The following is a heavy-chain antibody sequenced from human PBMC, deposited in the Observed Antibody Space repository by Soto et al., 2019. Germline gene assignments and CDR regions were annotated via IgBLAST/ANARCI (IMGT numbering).Heavy chain of an antibody. J-gene: IGHJ3*02. CDR3: AKERYDIGMVDAFGI. CDR1: GFTLSNYD. V-gene: IGHV3-23*01. Sequence: EMQLLESGGDLVQPGGSLRLSCVASGFTLSNYDMTWVRQAPGKGLEYISAISGSGVTTYYADSMKGRFTVSRDNSKNTLYLQMNSLRAEDTAVYYCAKERYDIGMVDAFGIWGQGTMVTVSS. D-gene: IGHD3-9*01. CDR2: ISGSGVTT.